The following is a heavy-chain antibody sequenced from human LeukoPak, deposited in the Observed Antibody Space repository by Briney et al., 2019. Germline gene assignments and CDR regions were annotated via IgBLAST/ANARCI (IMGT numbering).Heavy chain of an antibody. V-gene: IGHV3-7*01. J-gene: IGHJ3*02. CDR3: ARAMVDGVCYFAECIDAFDM. CDR1: GFNFNSY. CDR2: INRDETDI. Sequence: GESLKISCAASGFNFNSYMGWVRQAPEDGLEWVAIINRDETDIYYVDSVKGRFTISRDNAKSSLYLQMNSLRAEDTAVYYCARAMVDGVCYFAECIDAFDMWGQGTVVTVSS. D-gene: IGHD2-8*01.